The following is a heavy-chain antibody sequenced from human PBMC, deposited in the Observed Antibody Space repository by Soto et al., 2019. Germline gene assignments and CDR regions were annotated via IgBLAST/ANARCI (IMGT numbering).Heavy chain of an antibody. CDR1: GFTFSRHA. D-gene: IGHD7-27*01. Sequence: EVQLLESGGGLVQPGGSLQLSCVGSGFTFSRHAITWVRQAPGKGLEWVSTLGTIGTFYTDSVKGRFTISRDDSKSTAYLQMSGLRAEDTAIYYCARDLTTPDYWGQGTVVTVSS. J-gene: IGHJ4*02. CDR3: ARDLTTPDY. V-gene: IGHV3-23*01. CDR2: LGTIGT.